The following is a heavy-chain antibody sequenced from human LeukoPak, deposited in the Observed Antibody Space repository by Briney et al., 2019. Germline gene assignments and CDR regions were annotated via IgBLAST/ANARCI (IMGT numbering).Heavy chain of an antibody. Sequence: PGGSLRLSCAASGFTFSNAWMSWVRQAPGKGLEWVGRIKSETDGGTTDYAAPVKGRFTISRDDSENTMFLQMNNLKTEDTAVYYCTTVYDSGGYRFDPWGQGTLVTVSS. CDR2: IKSETDGGTT. V-gene: IGHV3-15*01. CDR3: TTVYDSGGYRFDP. CDR1: GFTFSNAW. D-gene: IGHD3-22*01. J-gene: IGHJ5*02.